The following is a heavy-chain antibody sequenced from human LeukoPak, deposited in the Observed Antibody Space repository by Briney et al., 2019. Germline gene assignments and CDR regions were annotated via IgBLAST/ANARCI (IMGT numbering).Heavy chain of an antibody. V-gene: IGHV1/OR15-3*02. D-gene: IGHD2-15*01. CDR1: GYTFTDNY. CDR3: ARALGYCSGGSCQSDYYYYGMDV. CDR2: INPADGGT. J-gene: IGHJ6*02. Sequence: ASVKVSCKTSGYTFTDNYIHWMRQAPGQGLEWVGWINPADGGTRYPQKFQGRVTITADESTSTAYMELSSLRSEDTAVYYCARALGYCSGGSCQSDYYYYGMDVWGQGTTVTVSS.